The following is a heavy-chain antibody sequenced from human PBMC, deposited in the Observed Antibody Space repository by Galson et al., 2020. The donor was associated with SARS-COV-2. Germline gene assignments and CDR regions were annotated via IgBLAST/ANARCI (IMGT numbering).Heavy chain of an antibody. Sequence: VKVSCKASGYTFTGYYMHWVRQAPGQGLEWMGWINPNSGGTNYAQKFQGRVTMTRDTSISTAYMELSRLRSDDTAVYYCAHALAYYDSSGYYLTEYYFDYWGQGTLVTVSS. J-gene: IGHJ4*02. V-gene: IGHV1-2*02. CDR3: AHALAYYDSSGYYLTEYYFDY. D-gene: IGHD3-22*01. CDR2: INPNSGGT. CDR1: GYTFTGYY.